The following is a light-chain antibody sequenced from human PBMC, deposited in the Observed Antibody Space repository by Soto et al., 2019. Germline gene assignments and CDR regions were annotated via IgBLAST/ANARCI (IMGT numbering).Light chain of an antibody. Sequence: DIVMTQSPDSLAVSLGERATINCKSSQSVLYISNNKNYLAWIQQKPGQPPKLLIYWASTRESGVPDRFSGSGSETDFTLTSSSLQAEDVAVYYCQNYYSNFTFGGGTKVEIK. CDR1: QSVLYISNNKNY. CDR3: QNYYSNFT. J-gene: IGKJ4*01. CDR2: WAS. V-gene: IGKV4-1*01.